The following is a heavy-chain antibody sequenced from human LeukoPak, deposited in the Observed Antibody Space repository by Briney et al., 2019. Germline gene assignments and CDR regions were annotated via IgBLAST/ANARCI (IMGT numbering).Heavy chain of an antibody. Sequence: PGGSLRLSCAASGFTFSSYGMNWVRQAPGKGLEWVSSISSSSSYIYYADSVKGRFTISGDNAKNSLYLQMNSLRGEDTAVYYCARSDPQYYYDSSGYSYPLEFFQHWGQGTLVTVSS. J-gene: IGHJ1*01. D-gene: IGHD3-22*01. V-gene: IGHV3-21*01. CDR2: ISSSSSYI. CDR1: GFTFSSYG. CDR3: ARSDPQYYYDSSGYSYPLEFFQH.